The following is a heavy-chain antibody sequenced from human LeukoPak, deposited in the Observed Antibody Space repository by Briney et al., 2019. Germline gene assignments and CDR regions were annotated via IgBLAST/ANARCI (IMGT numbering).Heavy chain of an antibody. Sequence: PGGSLRLSCSASGFSFSSYGMHWVRQAPGKGLEWVAVIWNDGSHQYYADSEKGRFTISRDNSRNTVYLQMNRLRVDDTAVYYCARDATEYSDSHFDWWGQGTLVTVSS. CDR3: ARDATEYSDSHFDW. D-gene: IGHD4-11*01. V-gene: IGHV3-33*01. CDR1: GFSFSSYG. CDR2: IWNDGSHQ. J-gene: IGHJ4*02.